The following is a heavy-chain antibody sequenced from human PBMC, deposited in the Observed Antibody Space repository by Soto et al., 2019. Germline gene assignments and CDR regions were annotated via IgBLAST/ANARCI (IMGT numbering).Heavy chain of an antibody. D-gene: IGHD3-10*01. CDR1: GGTFSSYA. J-gene: IGHJ5*02. V-gene: IGHV1-69*13. CDR2: IIPIFGTA. Sequence: SVKVSCKASGGTFSSYAISWVRQAPGQGLEWMGGIIPIFGTANYAQKFQGRVTITADESTSTAYMELSSLRSEDTAVYYCARVFLSAPDPGAMSWFDPWGQGTLVTVSS. CDR3: ARVFLSAPDPGAMSWFDP.